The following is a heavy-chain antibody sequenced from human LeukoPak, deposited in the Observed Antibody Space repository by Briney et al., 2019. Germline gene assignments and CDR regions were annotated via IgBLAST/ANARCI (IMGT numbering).Heavy chain of an antibody. CDR3: ARDRYSGYIYYYYMDV. V-gene: IGHV4-61*02. Sequence: SETLSLTCTVSGRSISSGSYYWSWIRQPAGKGLEWIGRIYTSGSTNYNPSLKSRVTISVDTSKNQFSLNLSSVPAADTAVYYCARDRYSGYIYYYYMDVWGKGTTVTVSS. CDR1: GRSISSGSYY. D-gene: IGHD5-12*01. J-gene: IGHJ6*03. CDR2: IYTSGST.